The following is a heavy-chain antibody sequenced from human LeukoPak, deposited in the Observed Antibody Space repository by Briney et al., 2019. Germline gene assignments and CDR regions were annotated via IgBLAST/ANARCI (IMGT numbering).Heavy chain of an antibody. V-gene: IGHV3-74*01. CDR3: ARERFHGSGAPKYDC. CDR2: INGDGTRT. J-gene: IGHJ4*02. D-gene: IGHD3-10*01. CDR1: GFTFGNYW. Sequence: GGSLRLSCAASGFTFGNYWMHWVRQAPGKGLVWVSRINGDGTRTTYADSVKGRFTISRDNARNTLYLQMNSLRADDTAVYYCARERFHGSGAPKYDCWGQGTLVTVSS.